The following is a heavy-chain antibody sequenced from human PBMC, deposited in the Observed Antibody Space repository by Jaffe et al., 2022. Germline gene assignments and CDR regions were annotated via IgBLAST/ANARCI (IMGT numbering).Heavy chain of an antibody. CDR2: IYTSGST. J-gene: IGHJ4*02. Sequence: QVQLQESGPGLVKPSQTLSLTCTVSGGSISSGSYYWSWIRQPAGKGLEWIGRIYTSGSTNYNPSLKSRVTISVDTSKNQFSLKLSSVTAADTAVYYCASVWLDQTPYYFDYWGQGTLVTVSS. CDR3: ASVWLDQTPYYFDY. D-gene: IGHD6-19*01. CDR1: GGSISSGSYY. V-gene: IGHV4-61*02.